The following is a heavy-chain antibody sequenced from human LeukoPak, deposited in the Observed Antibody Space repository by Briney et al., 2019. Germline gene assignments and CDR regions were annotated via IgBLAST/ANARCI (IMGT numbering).Heavy chain of an antibody. CDR3: ARDPTTVVTTPYYFDF. D-gene: IGHD4-23*01. J-gene: IGHJ4*02. Sequence: PGGSLRLSCGGFGFNFGSFWMNWVRQSPGKGLEWIGEINDRGHTNYNPSLESRVTISVDTSKKQFSLKLNSVTAADTAVYYCARDPTTVVTTPYYFDFWGQGTLVTVSS. CDR2: INDRGHT. V-gene: IGHV4-34*01. CDR1: GFNFGSFW.